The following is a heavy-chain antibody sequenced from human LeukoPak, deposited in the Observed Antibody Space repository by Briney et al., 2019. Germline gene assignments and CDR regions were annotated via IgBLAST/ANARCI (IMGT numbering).Heavy chain of an antibody. CDR3: ARHPPIVVVITNPGYFDL. CDR1: GGSISSSSYY. Sequence: PSETLSLTCTVSGGSISSSSYYWGWIRQPPGKGLEWIGSIYYSGSTYYNPSLKSRVTISVDTSKNQFSLKLSSVTAADTAVYYRARHPPIVVVITNPGYFDLWGRGTLVTVSS. J-gene: IGHJ2*01. CDR2: IYYSGST. D-gene: IGHD3-22*01. V-gene: IGHV4-39*01.